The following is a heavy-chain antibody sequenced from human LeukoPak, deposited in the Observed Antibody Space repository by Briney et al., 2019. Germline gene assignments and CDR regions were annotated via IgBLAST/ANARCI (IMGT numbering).Heavy chain of an antibody. J-gene: IGHJ4*02. CDR1: GFTFSSYA. D-gene: IGHD5-18*01. CDR3: ARDGEAMVYFDY. CDR2: ISYDGSNK. Sequence: GGSLRLSCAASGFTFSSYARHWVRQAPGKGLEWVAVISYDGSNKYYADSVKGRFTISRDNSKNTLYLQMNSLRAEDTAVYYCARDGEAMVYFDYWGQGTLVTVSS. V-gene: IGHV3-30*04.